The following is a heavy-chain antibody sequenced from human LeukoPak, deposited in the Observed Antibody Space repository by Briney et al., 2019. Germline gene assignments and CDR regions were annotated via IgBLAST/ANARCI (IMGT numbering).Heavy chain of an antibody. Sequence: GGFLRLSCAASGFTFSSYAMSWVRQAPGKGLEWVSYISSSGSTIYYADSVKGRFTISRDNAKNSLYLQMNSLRAEDTAVYYCARRSSSPYFDYWGQGTLVTVSS. CDR3: ARRSSSPYFDY. D-gene: IGHD6-13*01. CDR2: ISSSGSTI. V-gene: IGHV3-48*04. J-gene: IGHJ4*02. CDR1: GFTFSSYA.